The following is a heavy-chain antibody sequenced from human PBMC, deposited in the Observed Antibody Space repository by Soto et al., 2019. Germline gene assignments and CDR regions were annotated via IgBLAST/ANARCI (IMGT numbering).Heavy chain of an antibody. J-gene: IGHJ5*01. V-gene: IGHV3-7*05. Sequence: PGGSLRLSCAASEFTFSSFWMTWVRQAPGKGLEWVANIKQDGSEKYYVDSVKGRFTISRDNAKNSLYLQMNSLRAEDTAVYYCARDYIRGFDSWGQGTLVPVSS. CDR3: ARDYIRGFDS. CDR2: IKQDGSEK. CDR1: EFTFSSFW. D-gene: IGHD3-10*02.